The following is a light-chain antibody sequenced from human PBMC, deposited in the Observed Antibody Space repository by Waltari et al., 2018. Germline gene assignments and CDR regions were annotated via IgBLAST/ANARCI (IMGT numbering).Light chain of an antibody. CDR1: SSDVGDYKY. CDR2: DVS. V-gene: IGLV2-11*01. J-gene: IGLJ3*02. Sequence: QSALTQPRSVSGSPGQSVAISCTGTSSDVGDYKYVSWYQQHPGKAPKLMIYDVSKLPSGVPDRFSGSKSGNTASLTISGRQVEDEADYYCCSYIGIWLFGGGTKLTVL. CDR3: CSYIGIWL.